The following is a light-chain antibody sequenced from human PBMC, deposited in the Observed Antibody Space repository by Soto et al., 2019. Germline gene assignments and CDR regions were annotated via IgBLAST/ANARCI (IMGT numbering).Light chain of an antibody. Sequence: DIQMTQSPSTLSASVGDRVTITCRASQSISSWLAWYQQKPGKAPKLLIYDSSNLESGVSSRFGGSGSGTEFTLTISSLHPDDFATYYCQQYNSNLYTFGQGTKLEIK. V-gene: IGKV1-5*01. CDR2: DSS. CDR3: QQYNSNLYT. CDR1: QSISSW. J-gene: IGKJ2*01.